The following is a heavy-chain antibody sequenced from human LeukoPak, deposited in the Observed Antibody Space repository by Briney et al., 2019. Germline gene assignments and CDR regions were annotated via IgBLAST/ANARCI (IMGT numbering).Heavy chain of an antibody. Sequence: SETRSLTCTVSGGSVSSDNYYWVWLPPPPGKGLEWVGNIYYSRSTFYNASLTSRVTLSVDTSKTQFSLKLSSVTAADTALYYCARHAEGSRTYGPVYYFDYWGQGTLVTASS. CDR2: IYYSRST. D-gene: IGHD2-2*01. J-gene: IGHJ4*02. V-gene: IGHV4-39*01. CDR3: ARHAEGSRTYGPVYYFDY. CDR1: GGSVSSDNYY.